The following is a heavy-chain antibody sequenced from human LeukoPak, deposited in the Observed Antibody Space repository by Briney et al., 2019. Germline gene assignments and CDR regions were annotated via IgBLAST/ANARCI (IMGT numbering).Heavy chain of an antibody. CDR1: GGSISSGGYS. CDR3: ASNIITGTVSDAFDI. D-gene: IGHD1-7*01. J-gene: IGHJ3*02. V-gene: IGHV4-39*01. CDR2: IYYSGST. Sequence: SETLSLTCTVSGGSISSGGYSWGWIRQPPGKGLEWIGSIYYSGSTYYNPSLKSRVTISVDTSKNQFSLKLSSVTAADTAVYYCASNIITGTVSDAFDIWGQGTMVTVSS.